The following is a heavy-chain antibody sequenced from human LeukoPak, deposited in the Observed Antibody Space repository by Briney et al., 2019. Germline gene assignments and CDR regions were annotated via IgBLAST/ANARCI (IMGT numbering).Heavy chain of an antibody. V-gene: IGHV4-59*04. Sequence: SETLSLTCTVSGGSISSYYWSWIRQPPGKGLEWIGYIYYSGRTYYNPSLKSRVTISVDTSKNQLSLKLSSVTAADTAVYYCATPGPGHWHFDYWGQGTLVTVSS. CDR1: GGSISSYY. CDR3: ATPGPGHWHFDY. J-gene: IGHJ4*02. D-gene: IGHD1-1*01. CDR2: IYYSGRT.